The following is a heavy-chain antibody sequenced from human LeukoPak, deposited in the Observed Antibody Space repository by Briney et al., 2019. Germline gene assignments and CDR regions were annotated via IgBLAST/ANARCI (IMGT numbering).Heavy chain of an antibody. D-gene: IGHD3-22*01. J-gene: IGHJ5*02. V-gene: IGHV1-46*01. Sequence: GASEKVSCKASGYTFSSYYMHWVRQAPGQGLEWMGIINPSGGSTSYAQKFQGRVTMTRDTSISTAYMELSRLRSDDTAVYYCARIVLVAGDYYDSSGYWNLNWFDPWGQGTLVTVSS. CDR1: GYTFSSYY. CDR3: ARIVLVAGDYYDSSGYWNLNWFDP. CDR2: INPSGGST.